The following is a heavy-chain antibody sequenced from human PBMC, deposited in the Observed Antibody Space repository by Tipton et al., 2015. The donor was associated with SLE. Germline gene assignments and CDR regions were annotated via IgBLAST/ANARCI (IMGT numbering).Heavy chain of an antibody. CDR3: ARGTVMDY. Sequence: SLRLSCAASGFTVSSNYMSWVRQAPGKGLEWVSSISSSSYIYYADSVKGRFTISRDNAKNSLYLQMNSLRAEDTAVYYCARGTVMDYWGQGTLVTVSS. J-gene: IGHJ4*02. D-gene: IGHD3-10*01. V-gene: IGHV3-69-1*01. CDR2: ISSSSYI. CDR1: GFTVSSNY.